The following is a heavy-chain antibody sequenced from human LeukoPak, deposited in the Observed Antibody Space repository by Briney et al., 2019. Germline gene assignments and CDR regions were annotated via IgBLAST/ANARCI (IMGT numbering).Heavy chain of an antibody. V-gene: IGHV3-30-3*01. CDR3: AKDTYDN. J-gene: IGHJ4*02. Sequence: GRSLRLSCAASGFTFSSYAMHWVRQAPGKGLEWVAVISYDGSNKYYADSVKGRFTISRDNSKNTLYLQMNSLRAEDTAVYYCAKDTYDNWGQGTLVTVSS. CDR2: ISYDGSNK. CDR1: GFTFSSYA. D-gene: IGHD3-22*01.